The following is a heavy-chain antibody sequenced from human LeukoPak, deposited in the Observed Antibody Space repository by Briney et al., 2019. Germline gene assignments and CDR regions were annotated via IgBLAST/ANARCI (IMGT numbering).Heavy chain of an antibody. Sequence: PSETLSLTCSVSGASLNGYFWNWVRQTPEKGLEWIGYVSHTGATTSNPTLKSRVSITIDTSKSQISLTMTSVTAADSALYYCARDRRASFYTFDLWGPGTIVSVS. V-gene: IGHV4-59*01. D-gene: IGHD5/OR15-5a*01. CDR3: ARDRRASFYTFDL. J-gene: IGHJ3*01. CDR2: VSHTGAT. CDR1: GASLNGYF.